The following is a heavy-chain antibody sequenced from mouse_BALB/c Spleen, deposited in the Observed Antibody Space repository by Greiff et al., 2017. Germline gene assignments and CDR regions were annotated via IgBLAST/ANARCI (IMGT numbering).Heavy chain of an antibody. CDR1: GYTFTDYA. Sequence: QVQLQQSGAELVRPGVSVKISCKGSGYTFTDYAMHWVKQSHAKSLEWIGVISTYYGDASYNQKFKGKATMTVDKSSSTAYMELARLTSEDSASYYCARAGNAMDYWGQGTSVTVSS. CDR3: ARAGNAMDY. V-gene: IGHV1S137*01. J-gene: IGHJ4*01. CDR2: ISTYYGDA.